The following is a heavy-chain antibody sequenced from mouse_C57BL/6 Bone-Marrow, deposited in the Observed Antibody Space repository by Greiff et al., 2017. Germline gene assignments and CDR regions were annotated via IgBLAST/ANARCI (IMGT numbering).Heavy chain of an antibody. V-gene: IGHV5-6*01. J-gene: IGHJ3*01. CDR3: ASTAQATYWFAY. Sequence: EVKVVESGGDLVKPGGSLKLSCAASGFTFSSYGMSWVRQTPDKRLEWVATISSGGSYTYYPDSVKGRVTMSRDNAKNTLYLQMSSLKSEDTAMYYCASTAQATYWFAYWGQGTLVTVSA. D-gene: IGHD3-2*02. CDR1: GFTFSSYG. CDR2: ISSGGSYT.